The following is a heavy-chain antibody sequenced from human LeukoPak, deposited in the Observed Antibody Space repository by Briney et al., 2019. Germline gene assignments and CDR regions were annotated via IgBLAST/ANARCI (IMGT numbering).Heavy chain of an antibody. CDR3: AKLAKFFYGSETFYFFEH. Sequence: GGSLRLSCVASGFSFNTYWMSWVRQAPGEGLEWVANINQDGTEKYYVDSVKGRFIISRDYGKNSLYLQMNSLRVEDTAVYYCAKLAKFFYGSETFYFFEHWGQGTPVTASS. D-gene: IGHD3-10*01. CDR1: GFSFNTYW. J-gene: IGHJ4*02. CDR2: INQDGTEK. V-gene: IGHV3-7*01.